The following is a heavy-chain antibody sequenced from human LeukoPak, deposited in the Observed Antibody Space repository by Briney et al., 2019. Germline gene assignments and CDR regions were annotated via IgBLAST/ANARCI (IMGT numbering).Heavy chain of an antibody. CDR3: AREGSSSWYVSIHGWFDP. V-gene: IGHV1-69*04. D-gene: IGHD6-13*01. J-gene: IGHJ5*02. CDR2: IIPILGIA. Sequence: EASVKVSCKASGGTFSSYAISWVRQAPGQGLEWMGRIIPILGIANYAQKFQGRVTMTRDTSTSTVYMELSSLRSEDTAVYYCAREGSSSWYVSIHGWFDPWGQGTLVTVSS. CDR1: GGTFSSYA.